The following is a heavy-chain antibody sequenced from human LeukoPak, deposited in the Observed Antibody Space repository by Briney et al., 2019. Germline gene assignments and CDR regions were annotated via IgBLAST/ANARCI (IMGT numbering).Heavy chain of an antibody. Sequence: PGGSLRLSCAASGFTFSSYSMNWVRQAPGKGLEWVAVISYDGSNKYYADSVKGRFTISRDNSKNTLYLQMNSLRAEDTAVYYCARRTGYWGQGTLVTVSS. V-gene: IGHV3-30*03. CDR1: GFTFSSYS. CDR2: ISYDGSNK. D-gene: IGHD4-17*01. CDR3: ARRTGY. J-gene: IGHJ4*02.